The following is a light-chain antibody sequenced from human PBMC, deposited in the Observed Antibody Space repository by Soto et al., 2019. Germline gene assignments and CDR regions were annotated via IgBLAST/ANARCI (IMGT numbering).Light chain of an antibody. CDR2: DAS. V-gene: IGKV3-15*01. CDR1: QSVAAN. CDR3: QQYNNWPPIT. Sequence: IVLTQSPVTLSLSPGETSPLPCRASQSVAANYLAWYRHKPGQAPRLLIYDASTRATGIPARFSGSGSGTEFTLTISSLQSEDFAVYYCQQYNNWPPITCGQGTRM. J-gene: IGKJ5*01.